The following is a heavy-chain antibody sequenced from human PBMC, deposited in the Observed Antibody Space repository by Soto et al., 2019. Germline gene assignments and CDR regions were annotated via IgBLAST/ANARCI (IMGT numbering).Heavy chain of an antibody. CDR1: GYTFTSYY. J-gene: IGHJ3*02. CDR2: INPSGGST. V-gene: IGHV1-46*01. CDR3: ARDYLPYDDYGDYGAFDI. D-gene: IGHD4-17*01. Sequence: GASVKVSCKASGYTFTSYYMHWVRQAPGQGLEWMGIINPSGGSTSYAQKFQGRVTMTRDTSTSTVYMELSSLRSEDTAVYYCARDYLPYDDYGDYGAFDIWGQGTMVTVSS.